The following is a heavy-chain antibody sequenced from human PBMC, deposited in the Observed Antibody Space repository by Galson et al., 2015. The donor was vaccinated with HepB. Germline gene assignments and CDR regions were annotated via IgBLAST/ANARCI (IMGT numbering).Heavy chain of an antibody. D-gene: IGHD5-18*01. Sequence: SVKVSCKASGGTFSSYTISWVRQAPGQGLEWMGRIIPILGIANYAQKFQGRVTITADKSTSTAYMELSSLRSEDTAVYYCARDGYSYGSPLTGQNAFDIWGQGTMVTVSS. CDR2: IIPILGIA. V-gene: IGHV1-69*04. CDR3: ARDGYSYGSPLTGQNAFDI. CDR1: GGTFSSYT. J-gene: IGHJ3*02.